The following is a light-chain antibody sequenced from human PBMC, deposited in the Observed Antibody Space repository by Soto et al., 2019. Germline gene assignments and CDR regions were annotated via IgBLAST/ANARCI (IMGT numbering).Light chain of an antibody. V-gene: IGKV3-20*01. CDR3: HQDFNLPWT. CDR2: GTY. J-gene: IGKJ1*01. Sequence: ELVLTQSPGTLSLSPGARVTLSCRASQSISGNYLAWYQHKHGQAPRLLISGTYARATGIPDRFSASESGTDLSITLSRLEPEDGAVYVCHQDFNLPWTFGRGTKVDIK. CDR1: QSISGNY.